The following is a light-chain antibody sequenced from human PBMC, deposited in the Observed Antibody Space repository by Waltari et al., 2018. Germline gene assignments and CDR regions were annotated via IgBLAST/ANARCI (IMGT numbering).Light chain of an antibody. CDR3: QQRGNWPLT. CDR2: DAS. Sequence: EIVLTQSPATLSSSPGESATLSCRASQSVSIYFAWYQQKPGQAPRLLIYDASKRATGIPARFSGSGSGTDFTLTISSLEPEDFALYYCQQRGNWPLTFGGGTKVEIK. J-gene: IGKJ4*01. V-gene: IGKV3-11*01. CDR1: QSVSIY.